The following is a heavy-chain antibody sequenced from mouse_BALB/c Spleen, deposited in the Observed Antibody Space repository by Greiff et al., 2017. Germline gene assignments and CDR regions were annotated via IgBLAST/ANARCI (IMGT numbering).Heavy chain of an antibody. CDR3: ARSYGSSFDY. D-gene: IGHD1-1*01. J-gene: IGHJ2*01. CDR2: ISSGSSTI. CDR1: GFTFSSFG. Sequence: EVQLVESGGGLVQPGGSRKLSCAASGFTFSSFGMHWVRQAPEKGLEWVAYISSGSSTIYYADTVKGRFTISRDNPKNTLFLQMTSLRSEDTAMYYCARSYGSSFDYWGQGTTLTVSS. V-gene: IGHV5-17*02.